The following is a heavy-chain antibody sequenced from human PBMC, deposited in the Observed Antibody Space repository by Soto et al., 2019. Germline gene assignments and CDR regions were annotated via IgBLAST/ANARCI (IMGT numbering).Heavy chain of an antibody. CDR3: AKGLRYFSITSCTHADIVVVVAATPFDY. CDR2: ISGSGVST. J-gene: IGHJ4*02. V-gene: IGHV3-23*01. CDR1: GFTFSSYA. D-gene: IGHD2-15*01. Sequence: GGSLRLSCAASGFTFSSYAMSWVRQAPGKGLEWVSAISGSGVSTYYADSVKGRFTFSRDYSKNTLYLQINSLRAEDTAVYYFAKGLRYFSITSCTHADIVVVVAATPFDYWGQGTLVTVSS.